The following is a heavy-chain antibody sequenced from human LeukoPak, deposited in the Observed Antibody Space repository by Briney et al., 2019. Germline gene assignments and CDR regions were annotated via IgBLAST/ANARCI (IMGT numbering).Heavy chain of an antibody. J-gene: IGHJ6*03. CDR3: ARMNYYYYYMDV. Sequence: SETLSLTCTVSGGSISSYYWSWIRQPPGKGLEWIGYIYYSGSTNYNPTLKSRVTISVDTSKNQFSLKLSSVTAADTAVYYCARMNYYYYYMDVWGKGTTVTVSS. CDR1: GGSISSYY. CDR2: IYYSGST. V-gene: IGHV4-59*01.